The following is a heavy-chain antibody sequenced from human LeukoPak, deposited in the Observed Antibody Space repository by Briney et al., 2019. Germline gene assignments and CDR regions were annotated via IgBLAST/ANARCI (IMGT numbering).Heavy chain of an antibody. J-gene: IGHJ4*02. CDR3: ARGSKRASGYYYGSGSYSHVFDY. V-gene: IGHV4-59*12. D-gene: IGHD3-10*01. CDR2: IYYSGST. Sequence: SETLSLTCTVSGGSISSYYWSWIRQPPGKGLEWIGYIYYSGSTNYNPSLKSRVTISVDTSKNQFSLKLSSVTAADTAVYYCARGSKRASGYYYGSGSYSHVFDYWGQGTLVTVSS. CDR1: GGSISSYY.